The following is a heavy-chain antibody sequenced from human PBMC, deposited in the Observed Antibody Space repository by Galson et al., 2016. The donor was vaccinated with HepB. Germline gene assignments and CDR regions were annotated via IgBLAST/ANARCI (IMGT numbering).Heavy chain of an antibody. CDR1: GGSIGSYY. Sequence: SETLSLTCTVSGGSIGSYYCSWLRQTPGKGLEWIGYIYYNGNTNYNPSLKSRVTFSLDTSNHRLSLTLRSVTAADTAVYYWARHRGLPSLYWFFDLWGRGTLVTVSS. V-gene: IGHV4-59*08. D-gene: IGHD4-11*01. CDR2: IYYNGNT. CDR3: ARHRGLPSLYWFFDL. J-gene: IGHJ2*01.